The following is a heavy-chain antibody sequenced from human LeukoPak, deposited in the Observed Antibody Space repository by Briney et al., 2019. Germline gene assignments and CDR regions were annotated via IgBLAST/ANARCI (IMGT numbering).Heavy chain of an antibody. CDR3: ARGRGGGATSRDDY. D-gene: IGHD1-26*01. CDR2: MNPNSGNT. J-gene: IGHJ4*02. CDR1: GYTFTSYD. Sequence: ASVKVSCKASGYTFTSYDINWVRQATGQGLEWMGWMNPNSGNTGYAQKFQGRVTITRNASISTAYMELSSLRSEDTAVYYCARGRGGGATSRDDYWGQGTLVTVSS. V-gene: IGHV1-8*03.